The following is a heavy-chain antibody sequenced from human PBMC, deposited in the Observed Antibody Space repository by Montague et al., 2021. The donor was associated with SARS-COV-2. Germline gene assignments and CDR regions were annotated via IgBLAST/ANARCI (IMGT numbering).Heavy chain of an antibody. CDR2: IYYSGST. J-gene: IGHJ3*01. D-gene: IGHD2-15*01. Sequence: SETLSLTCTVSGGSISSSSYYWGWIRQHPGKGLEWIGCIYYSGSTYYNPSLKGRVTISVDTSKNQFSLKLSSVTAADTAVYYCARARRNLLVRVYAFDVWGQGTMVTVSS. CDR3: ARARRNLLVRVYAFDV. V-gene: IGHV4-39*07. CDR1: GGSISSSSYY.